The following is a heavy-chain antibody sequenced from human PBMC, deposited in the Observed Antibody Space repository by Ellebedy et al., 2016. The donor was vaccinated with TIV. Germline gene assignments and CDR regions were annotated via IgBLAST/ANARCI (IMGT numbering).Heavy chain of an antibody. CDR3: ARMGYYDTRGGFDAFDI. D-gene: IGHD3-22*01. V-gene: IGHV4-59*01. CDR1: GGSISSYY. CDR2: IYYSGST. J-gene: IGHJ3*02. Sequence: MPSETLSLTCTVSGGSISSYYWSWIRQPPGKGLEWIGYIYYSGSTNYNPSLKSRVTISVDTSKNQFSLKLSSVTAADTAVYYCARMGYYDTRGGFDAFDIWGQGTMVTVSS.